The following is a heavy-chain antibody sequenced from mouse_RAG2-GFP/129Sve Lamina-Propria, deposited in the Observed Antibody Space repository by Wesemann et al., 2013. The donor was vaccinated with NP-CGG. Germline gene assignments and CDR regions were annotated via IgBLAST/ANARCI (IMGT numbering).Heavy chain of an antibody. CDR2: IDPSDSYT. CDR1: GYTFTSYW. Sequence: QVQLQQPGAELVMPGASVKLSCKASGYTFTSYWMHWVKQRPGQGLEWIGEIDPSDSYTNYNQKFKGKATLTVDKSSSTAYMQLSSLTSEDSAVYYCARRDIAWFAYWGQGDSGHCLC. CDR3: ARRDIAWFAY. D-gene: IGHD3-3*01. V-gene: IGHV1-69*01. J-gene: IGHJ3*01.